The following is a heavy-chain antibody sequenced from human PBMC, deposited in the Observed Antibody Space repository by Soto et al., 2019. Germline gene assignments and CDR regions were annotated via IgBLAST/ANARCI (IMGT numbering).Heavy chain of an antibody. J-gene: IGHJ4*02. CDR2: VHHSGRS. V-gene: IGHV4-4*02. D-gene: IGHD3-10*01. CDR1: GDSISNNNW. CDR3: AHTIGSGSYIPY. Sequence: QVQLQESGPGLTKPSGTLSLTCAVSGDSISNNNWWSWVRQPPGKGLEWIGEVHHSGRSNSNPSLKSRVTMSIDTSKTQFSLRLDSVTAADTAVYYCAHTIGSGSYIPYWGQGTLVTVSS.